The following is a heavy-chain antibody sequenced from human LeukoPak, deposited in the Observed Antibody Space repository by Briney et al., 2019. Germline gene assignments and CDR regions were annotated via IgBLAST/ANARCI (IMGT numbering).Heavy chain of an antibody. CDR1: GFTFNNYA. CDR3: AKDPQRYCSGGSCLYFDY. CDR2: ISASGGGT. V-gene: IGHV3-23*01. D-gene: IGHD2-15*01. Sequence: GGSLRLSCAASGFTFNNYAMSWVRQAPGKGLEWVSAISASGGGTNYADSVKGRFIISRDDSKNTLYLQMNSLRAEDTAVYYCAKDPQRYCSGGSCLYFDYWGQGTLVTVSS. J-gene: IGHJ4*02.